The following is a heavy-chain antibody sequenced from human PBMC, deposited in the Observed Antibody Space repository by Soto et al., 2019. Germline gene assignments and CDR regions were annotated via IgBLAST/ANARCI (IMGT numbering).Heavy chain of an antibody. V-gene: IGHV3-15*01. CDR1: GFTFSNAW. Sequence: EVQLVESGGGLVKPGGSLRLSCAASGFTFSNAWMSWVRQAPGKGLEWVGRIKSKSDGERTDYAAPVKGRFTISRDDSENMLYLQMYSMKTEDTSGYYCTTVGPCMAYWGQGTLVTVSS. CDR3: TTVGPCMAY. J-gene: IGHJ4*02. CDR2: IKSKSDGERT.